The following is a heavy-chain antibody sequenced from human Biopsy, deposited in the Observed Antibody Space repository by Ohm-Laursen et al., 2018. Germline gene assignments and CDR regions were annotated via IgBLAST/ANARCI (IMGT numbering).Heavy chain of an antibody. V-gene: IGHV4-34*01. Sequence: SQTLSLTCAVYNVSFSSFYWSWIRQPPGKGLEWIGEISHTGSTNRNPSLKSRVTILVDTSKNQFSLKLNSVTAADTAVYYCGRREVVITHDAFDTWGQGTMVTVSS. CDR3: GRREVVITHDAFDT. CDR1: NVSFSSFY. J-gene: IGHJ3*02. D-gene: IGHD3-22*01. CDR2: ISHTGST.